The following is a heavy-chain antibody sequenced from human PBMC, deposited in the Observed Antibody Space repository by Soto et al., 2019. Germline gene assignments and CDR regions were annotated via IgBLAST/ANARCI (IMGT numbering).Heavy chain of an antibody. J-gene: IGHJ6*02. Sequence: QVQLVQSGAEVKKPWSSVKVSCKASGGTFSSYAISWVRQAPGQGLEWMGGIIPIFGTANYAQKFQGRVTITADESTSTAYMELSSLRSEDTAVYYCARDPDYYILTGPQHKPSYYYGMDVWGQGTTVTVSS. CDR1: GGTFSSYA. V-gene: IGHV1-69*01. CDR2: IIPIFGTA. CDR3: ARDPDYYILTGPQHKPSYYYGMDV. D-gene: IGHD3-9*01.